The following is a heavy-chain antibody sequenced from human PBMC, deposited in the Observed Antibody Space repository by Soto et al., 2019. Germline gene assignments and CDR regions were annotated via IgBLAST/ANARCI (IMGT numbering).Heavy chain of an antibody. CDR3: GFGRFPSPLRAI. V-gene: IGHV4-4*02. J-gene: IGHJ3*02. CDR1: GVSIISSNW. CDR2: IYHSGST. D-gene: IGHD3-10*01. Sequence: SETLSLTCAVSGVSIISSNWWSWVRHPPGKGLEWIGEIYHSGSTNYNPSLKSRVTISVDKSKNQFSLKLSSVTAADTAVYYCGFGRFPSPLRAIWGQGTMVTVSS.